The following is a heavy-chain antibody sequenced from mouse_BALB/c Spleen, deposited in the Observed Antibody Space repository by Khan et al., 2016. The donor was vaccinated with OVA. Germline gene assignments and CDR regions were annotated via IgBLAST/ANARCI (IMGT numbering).Heavy chain of an antibody. CDR1: GYSITSGYG. CDR2: ISYSGST. D-gene: IGHD1-2*01. J-gene: IGHJ2*01. CDR3: ARTARIKY. Sequence: EVQLVESGPGLVKPSQSLSLTCTVTGYSITSGYGWNWIRQFPGNKLEWMGYISYSGSTNYNPSPKSRISITRDTSKNQFFLQLNSVTTEDTATYYCARTARIKYWCQGTTLTVSS. V-gene: IGHV3-2*02.